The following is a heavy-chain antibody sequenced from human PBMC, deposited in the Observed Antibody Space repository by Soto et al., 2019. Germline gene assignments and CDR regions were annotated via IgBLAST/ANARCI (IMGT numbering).Heavy chain of an antibody. CDR1: GFIFSRYG. D-gene: IGHD1-26*01. CDR2: ISYDGSNK. J-gene: IGHJ4*02. V-gene: IGHV3-30*18. CDR3: SKERRERSKATHF. Sequence: GGSLRLSCAASGFIFSRYGMHWVRQAPGKGLEWVAVISYDGSNKYYADSVKGRFTISRDNSKNTLYLQMNSLRAEDTAVYYCSKERRERSKATHFCGQGTL.